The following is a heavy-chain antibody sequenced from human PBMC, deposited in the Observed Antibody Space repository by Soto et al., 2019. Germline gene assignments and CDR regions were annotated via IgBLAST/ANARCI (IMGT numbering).Heavy chain of an antibody. CDR1: GFTFSSYG. Sequence: QVQLVESGGGVVQPGRSLRLSCAASGFTFSSYGMHWVRQAPGKGLEWVAVISYDGSNKYYADSVKGRFTISRDNSKNTLYLQMNSLRAEDTAVYYCAKDHTKGGPNAFDIWGQGTMVTVSS. CDR2: ISYDGSNK. V-gene: IGHV3-30*18. D-gene: IGHD2-8*01. CDR3: AKDHTKGGPNAFDI. J-gene: IGHJ3*02.